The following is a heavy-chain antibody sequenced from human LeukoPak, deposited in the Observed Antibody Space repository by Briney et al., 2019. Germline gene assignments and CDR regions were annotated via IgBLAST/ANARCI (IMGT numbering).Heavy chain of an antibody. Sequence: PSETLSLTCTVSGGSVSSGSYYWSWIRQPPGKGLEWIGYIYYSGSTNYNPSLKSRVTISVDTSKNQFSLGLSSVTAADTAVYYCARHPANYYDSSGYFLFDYWGQGTLVTVSS. CDR3: ARHPANYYDSSGYFLFDY. D-gene: IGHD3-22*01. CDR1: GGSVSSGSYY. J-gene: IGHJ4*02. CDR2: IYYSGST. V-gene: IGHV4-61*01.